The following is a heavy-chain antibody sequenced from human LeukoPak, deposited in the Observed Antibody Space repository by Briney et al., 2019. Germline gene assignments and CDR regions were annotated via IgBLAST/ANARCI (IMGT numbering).Heavy chain of an antibody. CDR2: IWYDGSTK. CDR1: RFTFSSYG. V-gene: IGHV3-33*01. CDR3: ARVDGSGSFYSTGYHFDY. D-gene: IGHD3-10*01. J-gene: IGHJ4*02. Sequence: GGSLRLSCAASRFTFSSYGMHWVRQTPGKGLEWVAGIWYDGSTKYYVDSVKGRFTISRDNSKNTLYLQMNSLRAEDTAVYYCARVDGSGSFYSTGYHFDYWGQGTLVTVSS.